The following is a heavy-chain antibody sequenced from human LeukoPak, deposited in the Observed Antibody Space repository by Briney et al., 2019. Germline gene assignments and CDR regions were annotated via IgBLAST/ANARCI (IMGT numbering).Heavy chain of an antibody. D-gene: IGHD3-16*02. Sequence: GESLKISCKGSGYSFTSYWIGWVRQMPGKGLEWMGIIYPGDSDTRYSPSFQGQVTISADKSISTAYLQWSSLKASDTAMYYCARLGTPTYYDYVWGSYRYIWFDPWGQGTLVTVSS. CDR2: IYPGDSDT. CDR3: ARLGTPTYYDYVWGSYRYIWFDP. V-gene: IGHV5-51*01. CDR1: GYSFTSYW. J-gene: IGHJ5*02.